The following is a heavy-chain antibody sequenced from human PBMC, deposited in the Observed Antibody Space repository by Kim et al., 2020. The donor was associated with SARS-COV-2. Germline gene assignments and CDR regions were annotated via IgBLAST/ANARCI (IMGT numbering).Heavy chain of an antibody. CDR3: TREGNYGSGEVTDY. D-gene: IGHD3-10*01. Sequence: GGSLRLSCTASGFTFGDYAMSWFRQAPGKGLEWVGFIRSKAYGGTTEYAASVKGRFTISRDDSKSIAYLQMNSLKTEDTAVYYCTREGNYGSGEVTDYWGQGTLVTVSS. V-gene: IGHV3-49*03. J-gene: IGHJ4*02. CDR2: IRSKAYGGTT. CDR1: GFTFGDYA.